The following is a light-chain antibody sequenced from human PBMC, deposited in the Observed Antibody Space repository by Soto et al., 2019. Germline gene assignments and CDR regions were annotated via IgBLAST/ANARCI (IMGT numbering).Light chain of an antibody. V-gene: IGKV1-5*01. CDR2: DAS. J-gene: IGKJ1*01. CDR1: QSISTW. CDR3: QHYNNYSSWT. Sequence: DIQMTQSPSTLSASVGDRVTITCRASQSISTWLAWYQQKPGKAPKLLIYDASSLDSGVPSRFSGSGSGTEFTLTISSLQPDDFATYYCQHYNNYSSWTFGQGTKVDIK.